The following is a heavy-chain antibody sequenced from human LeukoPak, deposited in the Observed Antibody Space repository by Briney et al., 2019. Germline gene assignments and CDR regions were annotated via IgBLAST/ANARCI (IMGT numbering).Heavy chain of an antibody. J-gene: IGHJ5*02. D-gene: IGHD2-2*01. Sequence: SETLSLTCTVSGGSISSYYWSWIRQPPEKGLEWIGYIYYSRTTNYNPSLKSRVTISVDTSKNQFSLKLRSVTAADTAIYYCARHNYDQLVSWFDPWGQGTLVTVSS. CDR2: IYYSRTT. CDR3: ARHNYDQLVSWFDP. CDR1: GGSISSYY. V-gene: IGHV4-59*08.